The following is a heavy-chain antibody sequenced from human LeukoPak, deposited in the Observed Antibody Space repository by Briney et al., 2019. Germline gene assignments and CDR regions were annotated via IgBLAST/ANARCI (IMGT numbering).Heavy chain of an antibody. Sequence: PSETLSLTCTVSGGHISSYYWSWIRQPPRKGLEWIGDIYYSGSTNYNPSLKSRITISVDTSKNQFSLKLSSVTAADTAVYSCARVINYYGSGSYFLFDYWGQGTLVTVSS. CDR1: GGHISSYY. D-gene: IGHD3-10*01. CDR3: ARVINYYGSGSYFLFDY. V-gene: IGHV4-59*01. J-gene: IGHJ4*02. CDR2: IYYSGST.